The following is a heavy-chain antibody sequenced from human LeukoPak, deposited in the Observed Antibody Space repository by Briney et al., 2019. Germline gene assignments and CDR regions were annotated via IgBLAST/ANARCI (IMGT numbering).Heavy chain of an antibody. CDR2: IYYSGST. CDR1: GGSISSYY. V-gene: IGHV4-59*01. J-gene: IGHJ5*02. Sequence: SETLSLTCTVSGGSISSYYLSWIRQPPGKGLEWIGYIYYSGSTNYNPSLKSRVTISVDTSKNQFSLKLSSVTAADTAVYYCASSSSWYWFDPWGQGTLVTVSS. CDR3: ASSSSWYWFDP. D-gene: IGHD6-13*01.